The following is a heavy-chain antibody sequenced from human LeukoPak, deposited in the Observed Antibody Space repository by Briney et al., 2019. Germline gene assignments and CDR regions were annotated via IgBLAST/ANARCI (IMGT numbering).Heavy chain of an antibody. V-gene: IGHV4-34*01. CDR3: ARSIWFDP. J-gene: IGHJ5*02. Sequence: PSETLSLTCAVYGGSFSGYYWSWIRQPPGKGLEWIGEINHSGSTNYNPSLKSRVTISVDTSKNQFSLKLSSVTAADTAVYYCARSIWFDPWGQGTLVTVSS. CDR1: GGSFSGYY. CDR2: INHSGST.